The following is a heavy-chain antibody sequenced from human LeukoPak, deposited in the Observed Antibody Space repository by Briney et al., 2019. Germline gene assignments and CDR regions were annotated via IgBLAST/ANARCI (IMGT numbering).Heavy chain of an antibody. J-gene: IGHJ5*02. CDR2: INHSRST. CDR3: ARKARSYGSTWQTRGGNWFDP. V-gene: IGHV4-39*07. CDR1: GGSISSSSYY. Sequence: SETLSLTCTVSGGSISSSSYYWGWIRQPPGKGLEWIGEINHSRSTNYNPSLKSRVTLSVDTSKNQFSLRLSSVTAADTAVYYCARKARSYGSTWQTRGGNWFDPWGQGTLVTVSS. D-gene: IGHD6-13*01.